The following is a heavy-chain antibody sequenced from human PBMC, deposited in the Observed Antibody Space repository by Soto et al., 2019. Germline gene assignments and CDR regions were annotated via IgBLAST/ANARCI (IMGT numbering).Heavy chain of an antibody. CDR1: GYTFTSYT. J-gene: IGHJ3*02. Sequence: ASVKVSCKASGYTFTSYTMHWVRQAPGQRLEWMGWINSGNGNTKCSQKFQGRVTITRDTSANTAYMELSSLRSEDTAVYYCARGLTMVRGVILDAFDIWGQGTMVTVSS. D-gene: IGHD3-10*01. CDR2: INSGNGNT. V-gene: IGHV1-3*01. CDR3: ARGLTMVRGVILDAFDI.